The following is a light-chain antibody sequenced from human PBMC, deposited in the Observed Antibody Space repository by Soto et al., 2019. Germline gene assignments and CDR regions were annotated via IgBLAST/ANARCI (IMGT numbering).Light chain of an antibody. V-gene: IGKV3-15*01. CDR2: GAY. CDR1: QSVSSN. CDR3: QQYNIWPPIT. J-gene: IGKJ5*01. Sequence: EIVMTQSPANLSVSPGERATLSCRASQSVSSNLAWYQQKPGQAPRLLIYGAYTRAAGVPARFSGSGSGTEFTLTITSLQSEDIALYYCQQYNIWPPITFGQGTRLEIK.